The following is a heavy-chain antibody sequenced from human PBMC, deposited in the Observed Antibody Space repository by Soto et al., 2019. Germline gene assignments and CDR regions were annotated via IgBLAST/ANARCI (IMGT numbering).Heavy chain of an antibody. D-gene: IGHD3-3*01. CDR1: GYRFTRYW. CDR2: IDPSDSYT. CDR3: ARHSKVTIFGLDYGMDV. Sequence: EAFKIPRKGSGYRFTRYWIQRVRQNPGEGLEWMGRIDPSDSYTNYSPSFQGHATISADKSISTAYLQWSSLKASDTAMYYCARHSKVTIFGLDYGMDVWGQGTTVTVSS. V-gene: IGHV5-10-1*01. J-gene: IGHJ6*02.